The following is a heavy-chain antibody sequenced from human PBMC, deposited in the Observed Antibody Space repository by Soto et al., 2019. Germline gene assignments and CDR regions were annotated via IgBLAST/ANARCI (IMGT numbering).Heavy chain of an antibody. Sequence: GASVKVSCKASGGTFSSYAISWVRQAPGQGLEWMGGIIPIFGTANYAQKFQGRVTITADESTSTAYMELSSLRSEDTAVYYCAREGIVVVVAATRGHYYYGMDVWGQGTTVTVSS. CDR2: IIPIFGTA. D-gene: IGHD2-15*01. J-gene: IGHJ6*02. CDR1: GGTFSSYA. CDR3: AREGIVVVVAATRGHYYYGMDV. V-gene: IGHV1-69*13.